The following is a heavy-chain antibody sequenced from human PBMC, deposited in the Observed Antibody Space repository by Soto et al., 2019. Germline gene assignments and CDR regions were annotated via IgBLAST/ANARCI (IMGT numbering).Heavy chain of an antibody. V-gene: IGHV2-5*02. CDR2: IYWDDDK. Sequence: QTTLKESGPTLGNPTQPLPLTCTFFGFSLSPSGGGLGWIRQPPGKALEWLALIYWDDDKRYSPSLKSRLTITKDTSKNQVVLTMTNMDPVDTATYYCAHGKGAFDIWGQGTMVTVSS. CDR3: AHGKGAFDI. J-gene: IGHJ3*02. CDR1: GFSLSPSGGG.